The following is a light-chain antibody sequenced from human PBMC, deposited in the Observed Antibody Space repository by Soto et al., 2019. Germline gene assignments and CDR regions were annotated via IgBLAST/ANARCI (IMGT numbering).Light chain of an antibody. CDR2: DAS. J-gene: IGKJ1*01. CDR3: QERSNWPRRT. V-gene: IGKV3-11*01. Sequence: EIVLTQSPATLSLSRGERATLSCRASQSVSRYLAWYQQKPGQAPRLLIYDASNRATGIPARFSGSGSGTDFTLTISSLEPEDFAVYYCQERSNWPRRTFGQGTKVEIK. CDR1: QSVSRY.